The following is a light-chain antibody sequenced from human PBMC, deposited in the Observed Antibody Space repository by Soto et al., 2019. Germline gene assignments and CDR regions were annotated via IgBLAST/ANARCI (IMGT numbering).Light chain of an antibody. Sequence: QSALTQPASVSGSPGQSITISCTGTSSDIGGYNYVSWYQQLPGKVPKLIIYDVSNRPSGVSDRFSGSKSGNAASLPISALQAEDEADYYCSSYTSTSTLYVFGTGTKVTVL. CDR1: SSDIGGYNY. J-gene: IGLJ1*01. V-gene: IGLV2-14*03. CDR3: SSYTSTSTLYV. CDR2: DVS.